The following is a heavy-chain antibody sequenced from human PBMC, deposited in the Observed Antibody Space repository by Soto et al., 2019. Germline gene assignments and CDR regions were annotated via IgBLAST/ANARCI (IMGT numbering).Heavy chain of an antibody. D-gene: IGHD2-2*01. Sequence: ASVNVSWNGFGNSCLKYGINWVRQAPGQGLEWGGWISPCCGYSRSAQKLHGRRTLKSDTAASTGDIELGVVRTADHALYYCAREARVRIPAAQPSRFDSWGQGTLVTVSS. CDR2: ISPCCGYS. CDR1: GNSCLKYG. CDR3: AREARVRIPAAQPSRFDS. J-gene: IGHJ4*02. V-gene: IGHV1-18*01.